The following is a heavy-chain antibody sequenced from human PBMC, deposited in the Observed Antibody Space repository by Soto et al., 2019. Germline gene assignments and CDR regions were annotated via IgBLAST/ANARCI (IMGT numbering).Heavy chain of an antibody. Sequence: SGAKLGNPKQTLTMTCTFSGFSLSNSGMCVSWIRQPPGKALEWLALIDWDDDKYYSTSLKTRLTISKDTSKNQVVLTMTNMDPVDTATYYCARTNSGSYSYFDYWGQGTLVTVSS. CDR2: IDWDDDK. J-gene: IGHJ4*02. V-gene: IGHV2-70*01. CDR3: ARTNSGSYSYFDY. CDR1: GFSLSNSGMC. D-gene: IGHD1-26*01.